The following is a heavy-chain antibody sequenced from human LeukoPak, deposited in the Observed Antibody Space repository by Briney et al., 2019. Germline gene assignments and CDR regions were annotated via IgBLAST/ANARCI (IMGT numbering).Heavy chain of an antibody. D-gene: IGHD3-22*01. CDR3: ARGEYYYDGGY. Sequence: QTGGSLRLSCAASGLTFSSFWMSWVRQAPGKGLEWVANIKRDGSEKYYVDSVKGRFTISRDNAKNSLYLQMNSLRVEDTAVYYCARGEYYYDGGYWGQGPLVTVSS. CDR1: GLTFSSFW. J-gene: IGHJ1*01. V-gene: IGHV3-7*04. CDR2: IKRDGSEK.